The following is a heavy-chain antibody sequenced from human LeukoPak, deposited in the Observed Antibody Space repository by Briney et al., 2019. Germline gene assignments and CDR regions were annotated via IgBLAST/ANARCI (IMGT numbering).Heavy chain of an antibody. J-gene: IGHJ3*02. CDR1: GYTFTDYY. CDR2: INPGGDNT. CDR3: ARIRDGYNDAYDI. V-gene: IGHV1-46*01. Sequence: ASVKVSCKASGYTFTDYYIHWVRQAPGQGLEWMGLINPGGDNTNYAQNFQGRVTMTRDTSTSTVYMELSSLRSEDTAIYYCARIRDGYNDAYDIWGQGTVVTVPS. D-gene: IGHD5-24*01.